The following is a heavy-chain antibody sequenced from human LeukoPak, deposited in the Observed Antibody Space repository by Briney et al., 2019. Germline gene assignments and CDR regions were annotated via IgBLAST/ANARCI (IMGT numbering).Heavy chain of an antibody. CDR1: GVSINSYY. D-gene: IGHD4-17*01. CDR2: IYTSGNT. CDR3: ARGALDADYTSHYYYYMDV. Sequence: SETLSLTCTVSGVSINSYYWNWIRQPAGRGLEWIGRIYTSGNTNYNPSLKSRVTMSVDTSKSQFSLKLTSVTAADTAVYYCARGALDADYTSHYYYYMDVWGKGTTVTVSS. J-gene: IGHJ6*03. V-gene: IGHV4-4*07.